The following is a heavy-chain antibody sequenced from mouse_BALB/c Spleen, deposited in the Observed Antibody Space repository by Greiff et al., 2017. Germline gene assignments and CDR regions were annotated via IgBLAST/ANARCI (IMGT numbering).Heavy chain of an antibody. CDR3: AREYYGSWFAY. J-gene: IGHJ3*01. Sequence: EVKLVESGGGLVQPGGSRKLSCAASGFTFSDYGMAWVRQAPGKGPEWVAFISNLVYSIYYADTVTGRFTISRENAKNTLYLEMSSLRSEDTAMYYCAREYYGSWFAYWGQGTLVTVSA. CDR2: ISNLVYSI. V-gene: IGHV5-15*02. D-gene: IGHD1-2*01. CDR1: GFTFSDYG.